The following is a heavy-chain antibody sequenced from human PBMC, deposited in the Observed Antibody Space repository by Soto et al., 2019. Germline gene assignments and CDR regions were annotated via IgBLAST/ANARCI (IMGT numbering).Heavy chain of an antibody. CDR3: ARADSSGYYVEGAFDI. CDR1: GGTFSSYA. Sequence: GASVKVSCKASGGTFSSYAISWVRQAPGQGLEWMGGIIPIFGTANYAQKSQGRVTITADESTSTAYMELSSLRSEDTAVYYCARADSSGYYVEGAFDIWGQGTMVTVSS. V-gene: IGHV1-69*13. D-gene: IGHD3-22*01. J-gene: IGHJ3*02. CDR2: IIPIFGTA.